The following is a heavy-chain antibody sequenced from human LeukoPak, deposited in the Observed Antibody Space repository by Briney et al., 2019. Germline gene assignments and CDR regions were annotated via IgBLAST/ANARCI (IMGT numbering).Heavy chain of an antibody. J-gene: IGHJ4*02. CDR1: GGXISSYY. CDR3: ASTYYYDSSGYLDY. CDR2: IYTSGST. V-gene: IGHV4-4*07. D-gene: IGHD3-22*01. Sequence: PSETLSLTCTVSGGXISSYYWSWIRQPAGKGLEWIGRIYTSGSTNYNPSLKSRVTMSVDTSKNQFSLKLSSVTAADTAVYYCASTYYYDSSGYLDYWGLGTLVTVSS.